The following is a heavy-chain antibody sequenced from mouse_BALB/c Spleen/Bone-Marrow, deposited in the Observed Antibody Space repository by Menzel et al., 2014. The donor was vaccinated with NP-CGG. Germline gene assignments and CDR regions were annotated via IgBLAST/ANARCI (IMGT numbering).Heavy chain of an antibody. J-gene: IGHJ1*01. V-gene: IGHV1S56*01. CDR2: IYPGDGST. CDR1: GYTFTSYD. Sequence: VQLQQSGPELVKPGALVKISCKASGYTFTSYDINWVKQRPGQGLEWIGWIYPGDGSTKYNEKFKGKATLTADKSSSPASMKLGTLTSENSEVYFCARSETYYGTYYWYFNVWGAGTRSPSPQ. CDR3: ARSETYYGTYYWYFNV. D-gene: IGHD2-10*01.